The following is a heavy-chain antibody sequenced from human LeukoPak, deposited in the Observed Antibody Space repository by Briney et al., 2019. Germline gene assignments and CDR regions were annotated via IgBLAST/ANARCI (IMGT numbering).Heavy chain of an antibody. J-gene: IGHJ3*02. CDR1: GFSLSTSGVG. CDR3: AREVVLAPIGLDAFDI. V-gene: IGHV4-61*08. Sequence: SGPTLVKPTQTLTLTCTFSGFSLSTSGVGVGWIRQPPGKGLEWIGYIYYSGSTNYNPSLKSRVTISVDTSKNQFSLKLSSVTAADTAVYYCAREVVLAPIGLDAFDIWGQGTMVTVSS. D-gene: IGHD5-12*01. CDR2: IYYSGST.